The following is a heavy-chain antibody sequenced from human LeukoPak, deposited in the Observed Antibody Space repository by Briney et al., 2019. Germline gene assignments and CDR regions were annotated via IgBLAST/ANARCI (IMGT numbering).Heavy chain of an antibody. CDR1: GLTGSSNF. CDR2: IYSGGST. Sequence: GGSLRLSCAASGLTGSSNFVTWVRQAPGKGLEWVSAIYSGGSTFYADSVRGRFNISRDNSRKTMFLQMSSLRVEDAAVYYCASSGTASRGAMDVWGQGTTVTVSS. CDR3: ASSGTASRGAMDV. D-gene: IGHD1-1*01. V-gene: IGHV3-66*01. J-gene: IGHJ6*02.